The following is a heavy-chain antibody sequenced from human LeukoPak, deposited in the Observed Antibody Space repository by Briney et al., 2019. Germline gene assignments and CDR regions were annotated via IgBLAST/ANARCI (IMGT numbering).Heavy chain of an antibody. J-gene: IGHJ4*02. CDR3: ARDGGREGGGRGDY. V-gene: IGHV3-53*01. Sequence: GGSLRLSCAASGFTVSSNYMSWVRQAPGKGLEWVSVIYRGGSIYYADSVKGRFTISRDNSKNMLYLQMNSLRVEDTAVYYCARDGGREGGGRGDYWGQGTLVTVSS. CDR2: IYRGGSI. D-gene: IGHD3-16*01. CDR1: GFTVSSNY.